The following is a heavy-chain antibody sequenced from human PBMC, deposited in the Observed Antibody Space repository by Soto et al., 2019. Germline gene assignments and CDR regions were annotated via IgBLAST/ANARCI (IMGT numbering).Heavy chain of an antibody. CDR3: ARDDWGDGFNYLPYYQYVMDV. V-gene: IGHV3-30-3*01. CDR2: ISYDGSNK. CDR1: GFTFSSYA. J-gene: IGHJ6*02. D-gene: IGHD5-12*01. Sequence: GGNPRISSAAYGFTFSSYAMHWVRQAPGKGLEWVAVISYDGSNKYYADSVKGRFTISRDNSKNTLYLQMNSLRAEDTAVYYCARDDWGDGFNYLPYYQYVMDVCGQRSTVSVSS.